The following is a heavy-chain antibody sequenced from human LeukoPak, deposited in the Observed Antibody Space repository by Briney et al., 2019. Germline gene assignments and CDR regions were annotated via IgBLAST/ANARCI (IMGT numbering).Heavy chain of an antibody. CDR1: GFTFSSYA. CDR2: ISDSGGST. Sequence: GGSLRLSCAASGFTFSSYAMSWVRQAPGKGLEWVSAISDSGGSTYYADSVTGRLTVSRDNSKNTLYLQMNSLRAEDTAVYYCAKDLHSSSWYNYFQHWGQGTLVTVSS. V-gene: IGHV3-23*01. D-gene: IGHD6-13*01. J-gene: IGHJ1*01. CDR3: AKDLHSSSWYNYFQH.